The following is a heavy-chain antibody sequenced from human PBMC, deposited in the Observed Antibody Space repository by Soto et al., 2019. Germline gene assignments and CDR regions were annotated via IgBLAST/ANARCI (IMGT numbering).Heavy chain of an antibody. J-gene: IGHJ3*02. Sequence: EVQLLESGGGLVQPGGSLRLSCAASGFTFSTYAMSWLRQAPGKGLEWVSAVSPNSVTYYADSVKGRFTISRDNSRNTVWLQMNSLRVEDTAKYYCAKDEIAMSGPAMNAFDIWGQGTTITVSS. CDR1: GFTFSTYA. CDR2: VSPNSVT. D-gene: IGHD6-19*01. CDR3: AKDEIAMSGPAMNAFDI. V-gene: IGHV3-23*01.